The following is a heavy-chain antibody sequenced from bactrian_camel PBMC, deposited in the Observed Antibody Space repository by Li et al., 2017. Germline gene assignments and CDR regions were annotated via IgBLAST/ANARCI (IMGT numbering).Heavy chain of an antibody. D-gene: IGHD3*01. J-gene: IGHJ4*01. Sequence: VQLVESGGGSVQAGGSLRLSCVVQRTTASIDTMDTMGWFRQSPGKEREGVAVTRYDGLAIYSDSAKARFTISKDNAKTTLYLQMNNLKPEDTAMYYCVTNRGWCPGFDAARYKFWGQGTQVTVS. CDR1: ASIDTMDT. CDR2: TRYDGLA. V-gene: IGHV3S53*01. CDR3: VTNRGWCPGFDAARYKF.